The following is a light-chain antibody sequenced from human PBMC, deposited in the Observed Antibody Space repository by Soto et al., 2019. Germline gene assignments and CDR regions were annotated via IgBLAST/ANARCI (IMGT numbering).Light chain of an antibody. CDR3: QQLHGYPIT. V-gene: IGKV1-9*01. Sequence: DIQLTQSPSLLSASVGDRVTITCRASHDISTYLAWYQQKPGKAPKLMIYEASTLQSGVPSRFSGSGSGSEFTLTISSLQPEDFATYYCQQLHGYPITFGQGTRLEI. J-gene: IGKJ5*01. CDR1: HDISTY. CDR2: EAS.